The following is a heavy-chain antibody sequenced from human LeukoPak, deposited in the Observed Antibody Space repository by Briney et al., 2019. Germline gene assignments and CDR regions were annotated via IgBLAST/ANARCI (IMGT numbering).Heavy chain of an antibody. V-gene: IGHV4-59*01. CDR1: GGSFSGYY. J-gene: IGHJ6*02. CDR3: ARDRTTYQPKDPGLVYYYGMDV. D-gene: IGHD2-2*01. Sequence: SETLSLTCAVYGGSFSGYYWSWIRQPPGKGLEWIGYIYYSGSTNYNPSLKSRVTISVDTSKNQFSLKLSSVTAADTAVYYCARDRTTYQPKDPGLVYYYGMDVWGQGTTVTVSS. CDR2: IYYSGST.